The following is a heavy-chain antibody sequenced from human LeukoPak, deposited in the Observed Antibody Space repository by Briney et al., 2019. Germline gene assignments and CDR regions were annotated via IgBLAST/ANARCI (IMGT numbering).Heavy chain of an antibody. D-gene: IGHD6-13*01. CDR1: GGSISSSSYY. V-gene: IGHV4-39*07. Sequence: SETLSLTCTVSGGSISSSSYYWGWIRQPPRKGLEWIGSIYYSGSTYYNPSLKSRVTISVDTSKNQFSLKLSSVTAADTAVYYCARSEIAAAGSFYFDYWGQGTLVTVSS. CDR3: ARSEIAAAGSFYFDY. J-gene: IGHJ4*02. CDR2: IYYSGST.